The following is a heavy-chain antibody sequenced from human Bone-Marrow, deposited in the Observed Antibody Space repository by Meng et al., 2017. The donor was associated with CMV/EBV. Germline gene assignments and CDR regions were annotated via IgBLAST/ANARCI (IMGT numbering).Heavy chain of an antibody. CDR1: GFTFSSYV. CDR2: IRYDGSNK. D-gene: IGHD3-22*01. J-gene: IGHJ4*02. CDR3: ANLGGDYDSSGYQMLRGGTFYY. Sequence: GESLKISCAASGFTFSSYVMHWVRQAPGKGLEWVAFIRYDGSNKYYADSVKGRFTISRDNSKNTLYLQMNSLRAEDTAVYYCANLGGDYDSSGYQMLRGGTFYYWGQGTLVTVSS. V-gene: IGHV3-30*02.